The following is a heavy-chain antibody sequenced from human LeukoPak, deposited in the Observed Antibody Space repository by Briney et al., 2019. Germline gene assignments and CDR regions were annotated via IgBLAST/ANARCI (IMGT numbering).Heavy chain of an antibody. CDR3: ARDSDYEIVDP. CDR2: INTDGSST. D-gene: IGHD5-12*01. V-gene: IGHV3-74*01. J-gene: IGHJ5*02. CDR1: GFTFSGYW. Sequence: GGSLRLSCAASGFTFSGYWMHWVRQAPGKGLVWVSHINTDGSSTSYADSVKGRFTISRDNAKNTLYLQMNSLRAEDTAVYYCARDSDYEIVDPWGQGTLVTVSS.